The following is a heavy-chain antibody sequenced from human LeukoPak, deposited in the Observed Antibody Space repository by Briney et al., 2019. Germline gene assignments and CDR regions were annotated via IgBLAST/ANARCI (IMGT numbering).Heavy chain of an antibody. J-gene: IGHJ4*02. V-gene: IGHV4-34*01. CDR3: ARASRDTIMANYYFDY. Sequence: SETLSLTCAVYGGSFSGYYWSWLRQSPGKGLEWIGEMNDYENANYNPSLKSRVTISVDASKNQFSLKLKTVTAADTAIYYCARASRDTIMANYYFDYWGQGTLVTVSS. CDR1: GGSFSGYY. D-gene: IGHD5-24*01. CDR2: MNDYENA.